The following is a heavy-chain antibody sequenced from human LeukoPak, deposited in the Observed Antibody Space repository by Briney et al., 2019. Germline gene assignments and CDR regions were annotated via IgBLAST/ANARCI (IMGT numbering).Heavy chain of an antibody. CDR1: GFTFSSYA. J-gene: IGHJ5*02. V-gene: IGHV3-23*01. Sequence: LSGGSLRLSCAASGFTFSSYAMSWVRQAAGKGLEWVSAISGGGGSTYYADSVKGRFTISRDNSKNTLYLQMHSLRAEDTDVYFCAKDRRVINHTWFDPWGQGTLVTVSS. CDR2: ISGGGGST. CDR3: AKDRRVINHTWFDP. D-gene: IGHD2/OR15-2a*01.